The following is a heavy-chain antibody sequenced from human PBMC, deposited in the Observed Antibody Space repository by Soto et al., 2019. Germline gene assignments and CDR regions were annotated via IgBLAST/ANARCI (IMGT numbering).Heavy chain of an antibody. D-gene: IGHD5-12*01. Sequence: QVQLQQWGAGLLKPSETLSLTCAVYGGSFSCYYWSWIRQPPGKGLEWIGEINHSGSTNYNPSLKSRVTISVDPSKKQCSLKVSSVTAADTAVYYCERGVEMATTFYYHYGMDVWGQGPTVTVSS. CDR2: INHSGST. V-gene: IGHV4-34*01. CDR3: ERGVEMATTFYYHYGMDV. J-gene: IGHJ6*02. CDR1: GGSFSCYY.